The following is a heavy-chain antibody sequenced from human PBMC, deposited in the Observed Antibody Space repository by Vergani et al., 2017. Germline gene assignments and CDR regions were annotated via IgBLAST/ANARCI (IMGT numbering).Heavy chain of an antibody. CDR3: ARLPRYCSSTSCYDWFDP. CDR2: IYPGDSDT. CDR1: GYSFTSYW. Sequence: EVQLVPSGAEVKKPGESLTISCKGSGYSFTSYWIGWVRQMPGKGLEWMGIIYPGDSDTRYSPSFQGQVTISADKSISTAYLQWSSLKASDTAMYYCARLPRYCSSTSCYDWFDPWGQGTLVTVSS. J-gene: IGHJ5*02. V-gene: IGHV5-51*01. D-gene: IGHD2-2*01.